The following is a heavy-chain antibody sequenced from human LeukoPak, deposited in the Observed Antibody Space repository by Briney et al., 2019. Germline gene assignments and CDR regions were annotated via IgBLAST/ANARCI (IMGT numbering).Heavy chain of an antibody. J-gene: IGHJ4*02. CDR3: AKGPGSGSYPSY. Sequence: GGSLRLSWAASGFTFSSYGMHWVRQAPGKGLEWVAVISYDGSNKYYADSVKGRFTISRDNTKNTLYLQMNSLRAEDTAVYYCAKGPGSGSYPSYWGQGTLVTVSS. D-gene: IGHD3-10*01. CDR1: GFTFSSYG. V-gene: IGHV3-30*18. CDR2: ISYDGSNK.